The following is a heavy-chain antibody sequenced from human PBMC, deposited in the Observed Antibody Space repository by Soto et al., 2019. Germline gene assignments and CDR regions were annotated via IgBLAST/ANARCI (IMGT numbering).Heavy chain of an antibody. J-gene: IGHJ4*02. CDR2: VISASGSG. CDR1: GRIFSSFP. CDR3: ARVGSKDAYISVLDQ. Sequence: QVQVVQSGAEVKKPGSSMKISCKASGRIFSSFPTSWVRQVPGQGLEGMGGVISASGSGTYAPKFQGRVTMTAGNSAGRGYMELTNRTSADTAVYYCARVGSKDAYISVLDQWGPGTLVTVSS. V-gene: IGHV1-69*06. D-gene: IGHD1-26*01.